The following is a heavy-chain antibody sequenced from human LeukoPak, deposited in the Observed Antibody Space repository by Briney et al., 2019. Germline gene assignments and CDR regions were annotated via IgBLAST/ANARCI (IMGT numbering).Heavy chain of an antibody. Sequence: GGSLRLSCAASGFTFSSYAMSWVRQTPGKGLEWVSSIDSSSTYIHHTDSVNGRFTTSRHNAKNSLYLQMNSLRAEDTAVYYCARELGYSYGYIDVWGQGTTVTVSS. V-gene: IGHV3-21*01. D-gene: IGHD5-18*01. CDR2: IDSSSTYI. CDR1: GFTFSSYA. CDR3: ARELGYSYGYIDV. J-gene: IGHJ6*02.